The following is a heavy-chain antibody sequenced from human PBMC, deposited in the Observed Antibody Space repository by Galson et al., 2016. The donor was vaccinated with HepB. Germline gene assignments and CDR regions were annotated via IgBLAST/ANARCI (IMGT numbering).Heavy chain of an antibody. D-gene: IGHD6-13*01. V-gene: IGHV2-70*04. CDR2: IDWNDNK. CDR1: GLSLSTSGLR. CDR3: ARIAAAGPYYFGMDV. J-gene: IGHJ6*02. Sequence: PALVKPTQTLTLTCPFSGLSLSTSGLRMNWVRQPPGTALEWLARIDWNDNKFYNASLKTRLPISKDTSKNRVVLTMTNMDPVDTATYYWARIAAAGPYYFGMDVWGQGTTVTV.